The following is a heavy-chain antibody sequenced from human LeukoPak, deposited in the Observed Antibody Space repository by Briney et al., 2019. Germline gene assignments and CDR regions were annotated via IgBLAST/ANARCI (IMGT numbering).Heavy chain of an antibody. CDR3: GRVLYSSGWYVRDY. Sequence: GGPLSLSCAASGFTFDDYGMRWVHQAPGKGLEWVSGFTWNGGSTGYADPVKGRFTIPRDNAKNSLYLQMNSLRAEATALYYVGRVLYSSGWYVRDYWGQGTLVTVSS. V-gene: IGHV3-20*04. J-gene: IGHJ4*02. D-gene: IGHD6-19*01. CDR2: FTWNGGST. CDR1: GFTFDDYG.